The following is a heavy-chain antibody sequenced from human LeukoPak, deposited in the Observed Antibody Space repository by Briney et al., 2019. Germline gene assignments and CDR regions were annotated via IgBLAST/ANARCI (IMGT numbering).Heavy chain of an antibody. D-gene: IGHD1-26*01. CDR2: ISGSSSYI. V-gene: IGHV3-21*01. Sequence: GRSLRLSCAASGFTFSSQSMNWVRQAPGKGLEWVSSISGSSSYIYYADSVKGRFSISRDNAKNSLYLQMNSLRAEDTAVYYCAREGVVGASEFDYWGQGTLVTVSS. CDR1: GFTFSSQS. J-gene: IGHJ4*02. CDR3: AREGVVGASEFDY.